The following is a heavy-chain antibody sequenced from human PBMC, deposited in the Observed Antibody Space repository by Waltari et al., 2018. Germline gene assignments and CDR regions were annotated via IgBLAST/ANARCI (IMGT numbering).Heavy chain of an antibody. CDR1: GASMNSNSW. CDR2: IHRSGRS. D-gene: IGHD3-9*01. J-gene: IGHJ1*01. CDR3: ARDRGIGLFLDS. V-gene: IGHV4-4*02. Sequence: QLQLQESGPGLVQPSGTLSLTCTVFGASMNSNSWWSWVRQSPEKGREWVGQIHRSGRSNYNPSLESRVTISLDSSNNQFYLRLTSTTAADTAVYYCARDRGIGLFLDSWGQGTLVTVSP.